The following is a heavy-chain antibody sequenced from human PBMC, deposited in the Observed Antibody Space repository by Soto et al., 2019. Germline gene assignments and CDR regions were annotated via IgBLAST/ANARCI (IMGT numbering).Heavy chain of an antibody. CDR3: AKGSGEHYYYYYYYMDV. J-gene: IGHJ6*03. CDR2: ISYDGSNK. CDR1: GFTFSSYA. D-gene: IGHD3-3*02. V-gene: IGHV3-30-3*01. Sequence: GGSLRLSCAASGFTFSSYAMHWVRQAPGKGLEWVAVISYDGSNKYYADSVKGRFTISRDNAKNSLYLQMNSLRAEDTALYYCAKGSGEHYYYYYYYMDVWGKGTTVTVSS.